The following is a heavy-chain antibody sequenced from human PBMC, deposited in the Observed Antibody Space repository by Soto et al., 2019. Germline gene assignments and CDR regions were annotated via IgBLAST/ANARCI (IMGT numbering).Heavy chain of an antibody. CDR2: IDPGSGQA. CDR1: GYTLTNYA. CDR3: TRDLNGGNPFDY. J-gene: IGHJ4*02. D-gene: IGHD2-8*01. V-gene: IGHV1-3*01. Sequence: QVQLVQSGAEVKKPGASVRVSCKPSGYTLTNYAIQWVRRAAEQRLEWLGWIDPGSGQATYSQRVQGRITLSRDNSASTFYMDLNSLTSEDTAVYFCTRDLNGGNPFDYWGQGALVTVSS.